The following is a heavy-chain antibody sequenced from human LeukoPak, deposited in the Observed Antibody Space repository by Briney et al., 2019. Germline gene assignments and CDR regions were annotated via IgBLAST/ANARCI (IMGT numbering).Heavy chain of an antibody. Sequence: PGGSLRLSCAASGFTFGNYGMSWVRQAPGKGLEWVSGINWNGGSTGYADSVEGRFTISRDNAKNSLYLQMNSLRAEDTAVYYCARGTYGSGSYEDYWGQGTLVTVSS. J-gene: IGHJ4*02. CDR3: ARGTYGSGSYEDY. V-gene: IGHV3-20*04. D-gene: IGHD3-10*01. CDR2: INWNGGST. CDR1: GFTFGNYG.